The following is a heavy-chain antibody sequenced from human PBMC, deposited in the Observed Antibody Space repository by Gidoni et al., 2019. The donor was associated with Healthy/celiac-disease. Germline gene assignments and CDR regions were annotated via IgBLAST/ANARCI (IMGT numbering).Heavy chain of an antibody. Sequence: QVQLVQSGAEVKKPGSSVKVSCKASGGTFSSYAISWVRQAPGQGLEWMGGIIPIFGTANYAQKFQGRVTITADESTSTAYMELSSLRSEDTAVYYCARRKIVVVTASRSGMDVWGQGTTVTVSS. CDR1: GGTFSSYA. CDR2: IIPIFGTA. J-gene: IGHJ6*02. V-gene: IGHV1-69*01. CDR3: ARRKIVVVTASRSGMDV. D-gene: IGHD2-21*02.